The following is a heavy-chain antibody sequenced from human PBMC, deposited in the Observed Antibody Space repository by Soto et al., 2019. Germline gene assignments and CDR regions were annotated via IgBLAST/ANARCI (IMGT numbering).Heavy chain of an antibody. CDR2: ISAYNGNT. CDR3: ARDGKYYDYVWGSYRYRY. Sequence: QVQLVQSGAEVKKPGASVKVSCKASGYTFTSYGISWVRQAPGQGLEWMGWISAYNGNTNYAQKLQGRVTMTTDTATSTAYMELRSLRSDDTAVYCWARDGKYYDYVWGSYRYRYWGQGTLVTVSS. J-gene: IGHJ4*02. D-gene: IGHD3-16*02. CDR1: GYTFTSYG. V-gene: IGHV1-18*01.